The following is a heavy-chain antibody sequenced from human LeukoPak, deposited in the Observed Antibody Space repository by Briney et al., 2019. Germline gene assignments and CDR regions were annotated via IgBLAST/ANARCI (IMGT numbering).Heavy chain of an antibody. V-gene: IGHV3-30*18. Sequence: GGSLRLSCAASGFTFSSYGMHWVRQAPGKGLEWVAVISYDGSNKYYADSVKGRFTISRDNSHNTLHLQMNSLRAEDTAVYYCAKGVPDGSGSYYNPYFDYWGQGTLVTVSS. CDR3: AKGVPDGSGSYYNPYFDY. CDR2: ISYDGSNK. CDR1: GFTFSSYG. J-gene: IGHJ4*02. D-gene: IGHD3-10*01.